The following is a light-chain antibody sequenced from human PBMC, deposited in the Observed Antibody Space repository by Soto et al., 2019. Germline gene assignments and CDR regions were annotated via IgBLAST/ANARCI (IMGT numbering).Light chain of an antibody. CDR3: QQYGSSPLT. J-gene: IGKJ4*01. CDR2: RAS. V-gene: IGKV3-20*01. CDR1: QSVSSDY. Sequence: EIVLTQSPGTLSSSPGERATLSCGASQSVSSDYLAWYQQKPGQTPKVLIYRASSRATGIPDRFSGSGSGTDFTLTISRLEPEDFAVYYCQQYGSSPLTFGGGTKVEIK.